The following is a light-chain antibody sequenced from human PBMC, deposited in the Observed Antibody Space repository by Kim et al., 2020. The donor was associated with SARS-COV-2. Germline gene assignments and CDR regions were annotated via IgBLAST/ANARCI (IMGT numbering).Light chain of an antibody. CDR2: DVS. CDR1: IRDVGNYTY. CDR3: CSYTNSSSVV. J-gene: IGLJ3*02. V-gene: IGLV2-14*03. Sequence: GQSITNSCTGTIRDVGNYTYVSWYQQRPGKAPIRNISDVSKGPSGVSSRFSCAKSGNTASLTVSGLQAEDEADYYCCSYTNSSSVVFGGGTQLTVL.